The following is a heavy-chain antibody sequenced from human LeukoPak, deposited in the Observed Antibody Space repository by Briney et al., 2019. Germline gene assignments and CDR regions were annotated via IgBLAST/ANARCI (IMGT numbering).Heavy chain of an antibody. Sequence: SETLSLTCTVSGGSINSGNYYWTWIRQPAGKGLEWIGRFYTSVNTIYNPSLKSRVTISVDTSKNQFSLKLSSVTAADTAMYYCARGDCDNTSCSFDYWGQGTLVTVSS. CDR3: ARGDCDNTSCSFDY. J-gene: IGHJ4*02. CDR1: GGSINSGNYY. D-gene: IGHD2-2*01. V-gene: IGHV4-61*02. CDR2: FYTSVNT.